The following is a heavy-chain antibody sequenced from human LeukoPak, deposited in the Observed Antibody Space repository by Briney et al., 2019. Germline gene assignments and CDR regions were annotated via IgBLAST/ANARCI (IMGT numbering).Heavy chain of an antibody. CDR2: INSDGSST. J-gene: IGHJ4*02. Sequence: GGSLRLSCAASGFTFSSYWMRWVRQAPGKGLVWVSRINSDGSSTSYADSVKGRFTISRDNAKNTLYLQMNSLRAEDTAVYYCARVYGSGSYAVDYWGQGTLVTVSS. CDR3: ARVYGSGSYAVDY. D-gene: IGHD3-10*01. V-gene: IGHV3-74*01. CDR1: GFTFSSYW.